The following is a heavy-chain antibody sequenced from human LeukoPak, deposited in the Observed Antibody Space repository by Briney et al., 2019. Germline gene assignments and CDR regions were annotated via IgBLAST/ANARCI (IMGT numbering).Heavy chain of an antibody. CDR3: AKDPHYYDSRPEGVDY. V-gene: IGHV3-30*18. D-gene: IGHD3-22*01. J-gene: IGHJ4*02. CDR1: GFTFSSYG. Sequence: PGGSLRLSCAASGFTFSSYGMHWVRQAPGKGLEWVAVISYDGSNKYYADSVKGRFTISRDNSKNTLYLQMNSLRAEDTAVYYCAKDPHYYDSRPEGVDYWGQGTLVTVSS. CDR2: ISYDGSNK.